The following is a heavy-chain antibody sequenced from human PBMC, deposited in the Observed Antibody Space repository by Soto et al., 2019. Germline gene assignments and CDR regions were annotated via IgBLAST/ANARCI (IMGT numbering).Heavy chain of an antibody. J-gene: IGHJ6*02. D-gene: IGHD3-3*01. CDR2: INPSGGST. V-gene: IGHV1-46*01. CDR3: ARDGGGGFGYDFWLAYYYYGMDV. Sequence: ASVKVSCKASGYTFTSYYMHWVRQAPGQGLEWMGIINPSGGSTSYAQKFQGRVTMTRDTSTSTVYMELSSLRSEDTAVYYCARDGGGGFGYDFWLAYYYYGMDVWGQGTTVTV. CDR1: GYTFTSYY.